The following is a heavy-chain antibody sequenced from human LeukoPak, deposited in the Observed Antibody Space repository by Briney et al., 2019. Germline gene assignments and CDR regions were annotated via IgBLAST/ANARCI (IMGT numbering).Heavy chain of an antibody. CDR3: AKERLLWFGELLSPFAT. Sequence: GGSLRLSCAASGFTFSSYAMSWVRQAPGKGLEWVSAISGSGGSTYYADSVKGRFTISRDNSKNTLYLQMNSLRAEDTAVYYCAKERLLWFGELLSPFATWGQGTLVTASS. D-gene: IGHD3-10*01. J-gene: IGHJ5*02. CDR2: ISGSGGST. CDR1: GFTFSSYA. V-gene: IGHV3-23*01.